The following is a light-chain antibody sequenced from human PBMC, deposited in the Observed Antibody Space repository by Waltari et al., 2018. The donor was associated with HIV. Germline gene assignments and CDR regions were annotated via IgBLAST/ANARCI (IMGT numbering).Light chain of an antibody. CDR2: VNSDGSH. V-gene: IGLV4-69*01. Sequence: QLILTQSPSASASLGALVKLTCTLSSGHSNYAIAWHQHQPERGPRCLMTVNSDGSHTKGDGISDRVSGSSSGAERYLTISSLQSEDEAAYYCQTWDTVPWVFGGGTKLTVL. CDR3: QTWDTVPWV. CDR1: SGHSNYA. J-gene: IGLJ3*02.